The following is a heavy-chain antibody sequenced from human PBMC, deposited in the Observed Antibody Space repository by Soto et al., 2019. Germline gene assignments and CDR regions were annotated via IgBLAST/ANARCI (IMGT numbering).Heavy chain of an antibody. V-gene: IGHV1-3*01. Sequence: ASVKVSCKASGYTFTSYAMHWVRQAPGQRPEWMGWINAGNGNTKYSQKFQGRVTITRDTSASTAYMELSSLRSEDTAVYYCARDSYRFFASYSSRNWFDPWGQGTLVTVSS. CDR1: GYTFTSYA. D-gene: IGHD6-13*01. CDR2: INAGNGNT. J-gene: IGHJ5*02. CDR3: ARDSYRFFASYSSRNWFDP.